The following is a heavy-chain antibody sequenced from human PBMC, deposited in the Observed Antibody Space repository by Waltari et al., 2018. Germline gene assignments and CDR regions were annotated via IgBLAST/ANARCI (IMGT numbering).Heavy chain of an antibody. CDR3: AKDHVVVVPGGMTKVFDY. J-gene: IGHJ4*02. CDR2: ITYDGSNK. D-gene: IGHD2-2*01. Sequence: QVHLVESGGGVVQPGGSRRLSCAASGFIFSSYGMHWVRQAPGKGLEWVAFITYDGSNKYYADSMKGRFTVSRDNSKNTLFLQMNTLRAEDTAVYYCAKDHVVVVPGGMTKVFDYWGQGTLVTVSS. CDR1: GFIFSSYG. V-gene: IGHV3-30*02.